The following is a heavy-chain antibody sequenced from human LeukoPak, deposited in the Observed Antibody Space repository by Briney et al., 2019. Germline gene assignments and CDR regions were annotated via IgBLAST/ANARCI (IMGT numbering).Heavy chain of an antibody. CDR3: ARGSITMVRGVIAY. V-gene: IGHV1-8*01. Sequence: ASVKVSCKASGYTFTSYDINWVRQATGQGPEWMGWMNPNSGNTGYAQKFQGRVTMTRNTSISTAYMELSSLRSEDTAVYYCARGSITMVRGVIAYWGQETLVTVSS. D-gene: IGHD3-10*01. CDR1: GYTFTSYD. J-gene: IGHJ4*02. CDR2: MNPNSGNT.